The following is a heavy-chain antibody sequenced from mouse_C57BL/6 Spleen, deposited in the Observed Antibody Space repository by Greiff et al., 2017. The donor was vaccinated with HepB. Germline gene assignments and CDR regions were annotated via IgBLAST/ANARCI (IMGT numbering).Heavy chain of an antibody. V-gene: IGHV1-69*01. CDR3: ARRTGDYAMDY. Sequence: QVQLQQSGAELVMPGASVKLSCKASGYTFTSYWMHWVKQRPGQGLEWIGEIDPSDSYTNYNQKFKGKSTLTVDKSSSTAYMQLSSLTSEDSAVYYCARRTGDYAMDYWGQGTSVTVSS. CDR2: IDPSDSYT. CDR1: GYTFTSYW. J-gene: IGHJ4*01. D-gene: IGHD4-1*01.